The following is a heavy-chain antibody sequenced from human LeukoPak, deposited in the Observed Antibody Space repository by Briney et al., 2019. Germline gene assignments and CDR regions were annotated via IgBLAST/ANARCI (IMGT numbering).Heavy chain of an antibody. D-gene: IGHD6-13*01. CDR3: ARALAAAGRVICDY. CDR2: ISSSSSYI. Sequence: GGSLRLSCAASGFTFSSYSMNWVRQAPGKGLEWVSSISSSSSYIYYADSVKGRFTISRDNAKNSLYLQMNSLRAEDTAVYYCARALAAAGRVICDYWGQGTLVTVSS. CDR1: GFTFSSYS. J-gene: IGHJ4*02. V-gene: IGHV3-21*01.